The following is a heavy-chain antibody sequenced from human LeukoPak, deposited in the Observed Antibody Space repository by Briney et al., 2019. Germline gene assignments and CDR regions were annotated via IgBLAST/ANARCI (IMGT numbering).Heavy chain of an antibody. V-gene: IGHV3-23*01. J-gene: IGHJ4*02. Sequence: PGGSLRLSCAASGFTFSSYSMNWVRQAPGKGLKWVSAIIGSGLTTYYADSVKGRFTISRDNSKNTLYLQMNSLRAEDTAVYYRAKDLSPGPDWGQGTLVTVSS. CDR2: IIGSGLTT. CDR3: AKDLSPGPD. CDR1: GFTFSSYS.